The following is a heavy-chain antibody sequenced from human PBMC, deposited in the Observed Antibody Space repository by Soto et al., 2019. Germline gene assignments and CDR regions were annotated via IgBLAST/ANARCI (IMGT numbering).Heavy chain of an antibody. CDR3: ARAASDYDFWSGPYFDY. D-gene: IGHD3-3*01. Sequence: TLSLTXTVSGGSISSGGYYWSWIRQHPGKGLEWIGYIYYSGSTYYNPSLKSRVTISVDTSKNQFSLKLSSVTAADTAVYYCARAASDYDFWSGPYFDYWGQGTLVTVS. V-gene: IGHV4-31*03. CDR2: IYYSGST. J-gene: IGHJ4*02. CDR1: GGSISSGGYY.